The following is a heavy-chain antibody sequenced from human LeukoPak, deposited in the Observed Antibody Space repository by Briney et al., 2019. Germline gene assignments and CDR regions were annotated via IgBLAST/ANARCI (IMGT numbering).Heavy chain of an antibody. CDR2: INSDGSST. CDR3: ARDPPFLEDYYGMDV. J-gene: IGHJ6*02. V-gene: IGHV3-74*01. Sequence: GGSLRLSCAASGFTFSSYWMHWVRQAPGRGLVWVSRINSDGSSTSYADSVKGRFTISRDNAKNTLYLQMNSLRAEDTAVYYCARDPPFLEDYYGMDVWGQGTTVTVSS. CDR1: GFTFSSYW. D-gene: IGHD3-3*01.